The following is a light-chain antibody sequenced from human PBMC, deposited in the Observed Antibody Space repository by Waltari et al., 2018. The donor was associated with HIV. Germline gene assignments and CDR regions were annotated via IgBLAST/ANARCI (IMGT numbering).Light chain of an antibody. J-gene: IGKJ2*01. Sequence: VLTQSPALLSVSPGESVTLSCRASQSVRTSLAWSQQKPGQPPRLFIYGASTRATGIPARFSGSGSGTEFTLTISSLQSEDSAVYHCQQYDDWPPFTFGQGTKLEIK. CDR1: QSVRTS. CDR3: QQYDDWPPFT. V-gene: IGKV3-15*01. CDR2: GAS.